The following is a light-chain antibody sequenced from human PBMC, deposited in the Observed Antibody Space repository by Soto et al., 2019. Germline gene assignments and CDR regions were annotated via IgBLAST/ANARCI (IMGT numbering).Light chain of an antibody. V-gene: IGKV1D-12*01. CDR3: A. CDR1: QGVSNW. CDR2: AAS. J-gene: IGKJ3*01. Sequence: DIQMTQSPSSVSASVGDRVTITCRTSQGVSNWLAWYQQTPGKAPKILIYAASSLQSGVPSGFSGSGSGTHFTLTISSLQPEDFATYRRAFGPGAKVEIK.